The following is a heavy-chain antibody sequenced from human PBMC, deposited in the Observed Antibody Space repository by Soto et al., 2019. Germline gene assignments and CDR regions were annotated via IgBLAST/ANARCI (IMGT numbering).Heavy chain of an antibody. D-gene: IGHD3-16*01. CDR2: ISYDGSNK. J-gene: IGHJ3*02. V-gene: IGHV3-30*18. CDR1: GFTFSSYG. Sequence: GSLRLSCAASGFTFSSYGMHWVRQAPGKGLEWVAVISYDGSNKYYADSVKGRFTISRDNSKNTLYLQMNSLRAEDTAVYYCAKELFGDQSAFDIWGQGTMVTVSS. CDR3: AKELFGDQSAFDI.